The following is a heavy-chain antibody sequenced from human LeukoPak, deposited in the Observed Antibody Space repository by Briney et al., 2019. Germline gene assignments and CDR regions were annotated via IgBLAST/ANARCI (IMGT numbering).Heavy chain of an antibody. CDR2: VSTSGST. CDR1: SGSISSGNYY. V-gene: IGHV4-61*02. J-gene: IGHJ3*02. D-gene: IGHD2-8*01. CDR3: SRFAPSNRAFDI. Sequence: SQTLSLTCTVSSGSISSGNYYWSWIRQPAGTGLEWIGRVSTSGSTTHNPSLKSRVTISLDTSKNQFSLKMSSATAADTAVYYCSRFAPSNRAFDIWGQGTLVTVSS.